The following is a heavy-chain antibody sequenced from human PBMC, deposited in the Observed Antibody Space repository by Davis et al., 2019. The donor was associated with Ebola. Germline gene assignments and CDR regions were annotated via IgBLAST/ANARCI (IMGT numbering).Heavy chain of an antibody. D-gene: IGHD1-26*01. CDR2: IYIDGGYT. CDR3: VSQREGN. V-gene: IGHV3-74*03. Sequence: GVLKISCAASGFNLSSYWMHWVRQAPGKGLVWVSRIYIDGGYTTYADSVKGRFTISRDNSKNTVYLQMNSLRTEDTAVYYCVSQREGNWGQGTLVTVSS. J-gene: IGHJ4*02. CDR1: GFNLSSYW.